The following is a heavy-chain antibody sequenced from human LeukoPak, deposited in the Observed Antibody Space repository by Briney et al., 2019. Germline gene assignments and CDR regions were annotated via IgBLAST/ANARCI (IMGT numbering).Heavy chain of an antibody. CDR1: GYTFIAYY. CDR3: ARSPDYYGSGSPGAF. J-gene: IGHJ1*01. CDR2: INSNNGDT. Sequence: ASVKVSCKASGYTFIAYYMHRVRQAPGQGLEWMGWINSNNGDTNSAQNFQGRFTMTRDTSISTAYMELSRLTSDDTAVYYCARSPDYYGSGSPGAFWGQGTLVTVSS. D-gene: IGHD3-10*01. V-gene: IGHV1-2*02.